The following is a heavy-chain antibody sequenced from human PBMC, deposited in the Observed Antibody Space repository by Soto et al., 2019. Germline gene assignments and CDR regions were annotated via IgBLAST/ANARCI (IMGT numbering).Heavy chain of an antibody. CDR1: GGSISSGDYS. V-gene: IGHV4-30-4*01. D-gene: IGHD2-15*01. CDR2: IYYSGST. J-gene: IGHJ2*01. Sequence: PSKTLSLTCFFYGGSISSGDYSWTWIRQPPGKGLEWIGYIYYSGSTFYNPSLKSRVSMSVDRPKNQFSLKLSSVTAADTAVYYCARVPLHCIGGSCYPVWYFDLWGRGTLVTLSS. CDR3: ARVPLHCIGGSCYPVWYFDL.